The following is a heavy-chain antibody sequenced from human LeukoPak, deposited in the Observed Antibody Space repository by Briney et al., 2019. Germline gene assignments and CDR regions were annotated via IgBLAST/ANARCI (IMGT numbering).Heavy chain of an antibody. J-gene: IGHJ4*02. V-gene: IGHV3-23*01. CDR1: GFTFSSYT. CDR3: ARKYCSSTSCLIDN. CDR2: ISVSGGST. D-gene: IGHD2-2*01. Sequence: GGSLRLSCAASGFTFSSYTMSWVRQAPGKGLEWVSGISVSGGSTYYADSVKGRFTISRDNAKNSLYLQMNSLRAEDTAVYYCARKYCSSTSCLIDNWGQGTLVTVSS.